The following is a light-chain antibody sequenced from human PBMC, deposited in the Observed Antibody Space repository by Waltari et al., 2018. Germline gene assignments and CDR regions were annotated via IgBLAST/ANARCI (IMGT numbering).Light chain of an antibody. CDR3: SSHTTSSIWV. V-gene: IGLV2-14*01. J-gene: IGLJ3*02. Sequence: QSALTQPASVSGSLGQSITISCTGTSSDVGGYNFVSWYQQVPGKAPKLMIYEVSNRPSGVSNRFSGSKSGNTASLTISGLQAEDEADYYCSSHTTSSIWVFGGGTKLTVL. CDR1: SSDVGGYNF. CDR2: EVS.